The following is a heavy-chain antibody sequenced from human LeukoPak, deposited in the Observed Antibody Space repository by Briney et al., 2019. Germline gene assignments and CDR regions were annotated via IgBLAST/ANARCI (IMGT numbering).Heavy chain of an antibody. CDR3: ARKSTAARLDDY. J-gene: IGHJ4*02. CDR1: GFTFSSYA. Sequence: GGSLTLSCAASGFTFSSYAMSWVGQAPGKGLEWVSAISGSGGSTYYADYVKGRFTISRDNSKNTLYLQMNSLRAEDTAVYYCARKSTAARLDDYWGQGTLVTVSS. CDR2: ISGSGGST. V-gene: IGHV3-23*01. D-gene: IGHD6-13*01.